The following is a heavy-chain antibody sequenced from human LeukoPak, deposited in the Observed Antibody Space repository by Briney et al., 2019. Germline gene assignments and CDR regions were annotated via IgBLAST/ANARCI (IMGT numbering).Heavy chain of an antibody. Sequence: GGSLRLSCTTSGFTFSSYGMHWVRQAPGKGLEWVAVISYDGSNKYYADSVKGRFTISRDNSKNTLYLQMNSLRAEDTAVYYCARDSYLLGSYYDYVWGSYPSDAFDIWGQGTMVTVSS. CDR3: ARDSYLLGSYYDYVWGSYPSDAFDI. CDR1: GFTFSSYG. V-gene: IGHV3-30*19. D-gene: IGHD3-16*02. J-gene: IGHJ3*02. CDR2: ISYDGSNK.